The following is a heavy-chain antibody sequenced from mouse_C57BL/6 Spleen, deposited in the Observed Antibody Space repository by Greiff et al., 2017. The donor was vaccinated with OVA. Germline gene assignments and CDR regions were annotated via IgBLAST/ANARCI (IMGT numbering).Heavy chain of an antibody. J-gene: IGHJ4*01. V-gene: IGHV1-80*01. CDR2: IYPGDGDT. CDR1: GYAFSSYW. Sequence: VQLQQSGAELVKPGASVKISCKASGYAFSSYWMNWVKQRPGKGLEWIGQIYPGDGDTNYHGKFKGKATLTADKSASTAYMQRSNLTSEDSAFYVCARRAQATPLYAMDYWGQGTSVTVSS. CDR3: ARRAQATPLYAMDY. D-gene: IGHD3-2*02.